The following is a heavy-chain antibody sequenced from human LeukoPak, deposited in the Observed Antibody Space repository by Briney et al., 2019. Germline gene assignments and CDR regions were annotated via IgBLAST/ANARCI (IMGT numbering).Heavy chain of an antibody. CDR1: GYTFSSYG. D-gene: IGHD4-17*01. V-gene: IGHV1-18*01. CDR2: ISAYNGDT. CDR3: ARRGGKNYGDYLLYYYYMDV. J-gene: IGHJ6*03. Sequence: ASVKVSCKASGYTFSSYGISWVRQAPGQGLEWMGWISAYNGDTHYAQKFQGRVTMTTDTSTSTAYMELRSLRSDDTAMFYCARRGGKNYGDYLLYYYYMDVWGKGTTVTVSS.